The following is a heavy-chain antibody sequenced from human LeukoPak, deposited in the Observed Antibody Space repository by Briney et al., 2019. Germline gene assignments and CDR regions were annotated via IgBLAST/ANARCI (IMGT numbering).Heavy chain of an antibody. CDR2: VSGSGGST. CDR3: AKDGSYSSGPNDAFDI. Sequence: GGSLRLSCAASGFTFSSYAMSWVRQAPGKGLEWVSAVSGSGGSTYYADSVKGRFTISRDNSKNTLYLQMNSLRAEDTAVYYCAKDGSYSSGPNDAFDIWGQGTMVTVSS. D-gene: IGHD6-19*01. CDR1: GFTFSSYA. V-gene: IGHV3-23*01. J-gene: IGHJ3*02.